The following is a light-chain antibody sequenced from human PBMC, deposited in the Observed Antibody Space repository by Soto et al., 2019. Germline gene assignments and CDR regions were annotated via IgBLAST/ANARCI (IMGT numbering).Light chain of an antibody. J-gene: IGLJ3*02. CDR2: EVS. V-gene: IGLV2-14*01. CDR1: SSDVGAYNH. CDR3: SSYTSSSTWV. Sequence: QSALTQPASVSGSPGQSITISCSGTSSDVGAYNHVSWYQQNPGKAPKLMIYEVSNRPSGVSDRFSGSKSGNTASLTISGLQAEDEADYYCSSYTSSSTWVFGGGTKVTVL.